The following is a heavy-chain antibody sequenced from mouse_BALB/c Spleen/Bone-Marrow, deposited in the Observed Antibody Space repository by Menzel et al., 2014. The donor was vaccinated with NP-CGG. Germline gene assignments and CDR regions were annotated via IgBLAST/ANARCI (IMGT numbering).Heavy chain of an antibody. CDR2: IDPANGNT. CDR1: GFNIKDTY. J-gene: IGHJ2*01. Sequence: EVQLQQSGAELVKPGASVKLSCTASGFNIKDTYMHWVKQRPEQGLEWIGRIDPANGNTKYDPKFQGKATITADTSSNTAYLQLSCLTSEDTAVYYCASYYYGHYFDYWGQGTTLTVSS. D-gene: IGHD1-1*01. CDR3: ASYYYGHYFDY. V-gene: IGHV14-3*02.